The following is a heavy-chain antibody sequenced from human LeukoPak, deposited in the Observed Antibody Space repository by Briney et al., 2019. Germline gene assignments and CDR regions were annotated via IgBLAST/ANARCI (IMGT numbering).Heavy chain of an antibody. Sequence: GGSLRLSCAASGFIFDDYAMHWVRQAPGKGLEWVSLISWDGGGTYYADSVKGRFTISRDNSKNSLYLQMNSLRAEGTALYYCAKGQRDFWSGYYSTLFDSWGQGTLVTVSS. CDR3: AKGQRDFWSGYYSTLFDS. D-gene: IGHD3-3*01. CDR2: ISWDGGGT. CDR1: GFIFDDYA. V-gene: IGHV3-43D*03. J-gene: IGHJ4*02.